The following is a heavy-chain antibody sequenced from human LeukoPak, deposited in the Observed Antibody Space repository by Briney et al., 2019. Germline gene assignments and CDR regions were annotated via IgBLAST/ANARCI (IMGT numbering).Heavy chain of an antibody. V-gene: IGHV3-30*04. D-gene: IGHD3-22*01. J-gene: IGHJ4*02. CDR1: GFTFSSYA. CDR3: AREGPHYDSLDY. Sequence: PGRSLRLSCAASGFTFSSYAMHWVRQAPGKGLEWGAVISYDGSNKYYADSVKGRFTISRDNSKNTLYLQMSSLRAEDTAVYDCAREGPHYDSLDYWGQGTLVTVSS. CDR2: ISYDGSNK.